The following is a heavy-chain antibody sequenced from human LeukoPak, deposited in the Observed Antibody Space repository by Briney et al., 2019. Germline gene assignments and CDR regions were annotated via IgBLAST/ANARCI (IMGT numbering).Heavy chain of an antibody. CDR3: STYYFDSSGYLTGFDY. CDR2: VSSGGTT. V-gene: IGHV4-39*01. Sequence: PSETLSLTCTVSGGSISGSNWFWGWSRQPPGKGLEWIGSVSSGGTTYYNPSLKSRVTISVGTSKTQFSLKLSTVTAAGTAIYYCSTYYFDSSGYLTGFDYWGQGTLVTVSS. D-gene: IGHD3-22*01. J-gene: IGHJ4*02. CDR1: GGSISGSNWF.